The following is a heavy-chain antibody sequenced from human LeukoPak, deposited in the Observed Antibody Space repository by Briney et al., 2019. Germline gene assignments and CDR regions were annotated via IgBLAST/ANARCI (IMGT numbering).Heavy chain of an antibody. Sequence: PGGYLRLSCAASGFTFSTYAMNWVRQAPGKGLEWVSGISGSGGDTYYADSVKGRFTISRDNSKTTLYLEMNSLRAEDTAVYYCAAYFDYWGQGTLVTVSS. J-gene: IGHJ4*02. CDR1: GFTFSTYA. CDR3: AAYFDY. V-gene: IGHV3-23*01. CDR2: ISGSGGDT.